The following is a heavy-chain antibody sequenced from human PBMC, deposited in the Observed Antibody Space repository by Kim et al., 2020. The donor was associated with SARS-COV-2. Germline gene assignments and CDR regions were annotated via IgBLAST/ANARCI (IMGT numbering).Heavy chain of an antibody. V-gene: IGHV3-73*01. CDR2: IRSKANSYAT. CDR1: GFTFSGSA. CDR3: TRLDYSGSPTGLFDY. J-gene: IGHJ4*02. Sequence: GGSLRLSCAASGFTFSGSAMHWVRQASGKGLEWVGRIRSKANSYATAYAASVKGRFTISRDDSKNTAYLQMNSLKTEDTAVYYCTRLDYSGSPTGLFDYWGQGTLVTVSS. D-gene: IGHD1-26*01.